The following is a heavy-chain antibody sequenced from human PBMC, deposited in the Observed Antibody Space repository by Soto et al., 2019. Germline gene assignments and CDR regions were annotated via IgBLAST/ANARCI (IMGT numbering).Heavy chain of an antibody. CDR3: ARGDQWLLC. V-gene: IGHV6-1*01. J-gene: IGHJ4*02. CDR1: GDSVSSDSTA. CDR2: TYYKSKWFY. D-gene: IGHD2-2*01. Sequence: PSQTLSLTCDISGDSVSSDSTAWNWIRQSPSRGLEWLGRTYYKSKWFYNYAVSVRSRIAIKSDTSKNQFSLQLNSVTPEDTAVYFCARGDQWLLCWGQGTLVTVSS.